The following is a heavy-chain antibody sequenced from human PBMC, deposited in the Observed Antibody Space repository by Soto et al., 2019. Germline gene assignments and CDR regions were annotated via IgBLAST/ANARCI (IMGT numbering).Heavy chain of an antibody. J-gene: IGHJ4*02. CDR1: GFTFSSYW. D-gene: IGHD6-19*01. CDR2: TRQDGGQE. V-gene: IGHV3-7*03. CDR3: ARYPDPTVAGLPFDL. Sequence: LRLSCAASGFTFSSYWMSWVRQAPGKGLEWVAHTRQDGGQEYYVDSVKGRFTISRDNAKNSLYLQMNSLRVEDTAVYYCARYPDPTVAGLPFDLWGQGTLVTVSS.